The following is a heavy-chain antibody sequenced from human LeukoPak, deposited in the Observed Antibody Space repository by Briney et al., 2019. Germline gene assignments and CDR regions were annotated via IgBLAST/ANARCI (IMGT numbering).Heavy chain of an antibody. CDR1: GGTFSSNY. V-gene: IGHV4-4*07. CDR3: ARTLTDFWSAYGH. CDR2: IYSSGNA. D-gene: IGHD3-3*01. J-gene: IGHJ4*02. Sequence: SETLSLTCSISGGTFSSNYWGWIRQPAGKGLEWIGQIYSSGNANYNPSLKSRVTISVDKSKNQFFLNLRFVTAADTAVYYCARTLTDFWSAYGHWGQGTLVSVSS.